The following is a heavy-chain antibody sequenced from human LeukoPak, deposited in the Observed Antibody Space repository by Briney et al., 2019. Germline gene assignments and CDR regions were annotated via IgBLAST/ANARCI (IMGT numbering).Heavy chain of an antibody. CDR3: GRDPNGDYVGAFEF. CDR2: ISYDGSNK. D-gene: IGHD3-16*01. Sequence: PGRSLRLSCAASGFTFSSYAMHWVRQAPGKGLEWVAVISYDGSNKYYADSVKGRFTISRDNSKSTLYLQMNSLRVEDTAEYFCGRDPNGDYVGAFEFWGQGTKVAVSS. CDR1: GFTFSSYA. V-gene: IGHV3-30*07. J-gene: IGHJ3*01.